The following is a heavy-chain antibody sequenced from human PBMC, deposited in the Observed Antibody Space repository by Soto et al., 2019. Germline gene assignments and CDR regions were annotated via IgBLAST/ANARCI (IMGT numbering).Heavy chain of an antibody. CDR2: MNPSSGNT. CDR1: GYTFTSYD. V-gene: IGHV1-8*01. Sequence: ASVKVSCKASGYTFTSYDINWVRQATGQGLEWMGWMNPSSGNTGYAQKFQGRVTMTRNTSISTAYMELSSLRSEDTAVYYCARRGGYCSSTSCYRDYYYYGMDVWGQGTTVTVSS. J-gene: IGHJ6*02. CDR3: ARRGGYCSSTSCYRDYYYYGMDV. D-gene: IGHD2-2*01.